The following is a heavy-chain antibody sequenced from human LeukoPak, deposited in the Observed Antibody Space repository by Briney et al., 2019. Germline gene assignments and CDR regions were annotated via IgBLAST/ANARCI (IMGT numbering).Heavy chain of an antibody. CDR3: ARDRDGSSWLNGGWFDP. CDR2: IYYSGST. CDR1: GGSISSSSYY. V-gene: IGHV4-39*07. J-gene: IGHJ5*02. Sequence: TSETLSLTCAVSGGSISSSSYYWGWIRQPPGKGLEWIGSIYYSGSTYYNPSLKSRVTISVDTSKNQFSLKVSSVTAADTAVYYCARDRDGSSWLNGGWFDPWGQGTLVTVSS. D-gene: IGHD6-13*01.